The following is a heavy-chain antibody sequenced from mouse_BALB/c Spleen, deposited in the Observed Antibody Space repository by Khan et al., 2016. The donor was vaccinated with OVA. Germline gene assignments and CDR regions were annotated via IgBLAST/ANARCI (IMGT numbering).Heavy chain of an antibody. CDR2: INTHSGVP. Sequence: QIQLVQSGPELKKPGETVRISCKASGYTFTTAGIQWVQKMPGKGLKWIGWINTHSGVPKYAEDFKGRFAFSLEISVNTAYLQITNLTNEDTATXSYAGGGAAYYRIDGGAIEYWGQGTSVTVSS. CDR3: AGGGAAYYRIDGGAIEY. D-gene: IGHD2-12*01. CDR1: GYTFTTAG. V-gene: IGHV9-4*02. J-gene: IGHJ4*01.